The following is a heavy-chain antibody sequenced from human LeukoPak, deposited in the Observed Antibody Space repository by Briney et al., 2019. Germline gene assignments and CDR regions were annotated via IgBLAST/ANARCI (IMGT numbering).Heavy chain of an antibody. CDR2: INKDGSEK. Sequence: GGSLRLSCAASGFTFSSYWMSWVRQAPGKGVEWGANINKDGSEKYYGDSVKGGFTISRDNAKNTVYMQMNRVREEDTAVYYCASVDVVVVAATRQRTINYYYYGMDVWGQGTTVTVSS. CDR1: GFTFSSYW. D-gene: IGHD2-15*01. V-gene: IGHV3-7*01. J-gene: IGHJ6*02. CDR3: ASVDVVVVAATRQRTINYYYYGMDV.